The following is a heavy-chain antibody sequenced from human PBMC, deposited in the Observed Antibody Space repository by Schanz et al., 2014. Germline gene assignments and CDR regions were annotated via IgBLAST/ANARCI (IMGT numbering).Heavy chain of an antibody. Sequence: QVQLQESGPGLVRPSETLSLTCTVSGDSITHFYWSWIRQSPGKGLEWIGSIYYSGTTNYSPSLNSRVTISLDMSKKSFSLNLSSVTTADAAVYYCARDPWVGEKDAFDFWGQGTMXIVSS. J-gene: IGHJ3*01. V-gene: IGHV4-59*01. CDR2: IYYSGTT. CDR1: GDSITHFY. D-gene: IGHD3-10*01. CDR3: ARDPWVGEKDAFDF.